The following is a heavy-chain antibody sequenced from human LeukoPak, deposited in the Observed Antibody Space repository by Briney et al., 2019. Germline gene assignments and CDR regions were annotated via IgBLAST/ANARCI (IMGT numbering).Heavy chain of an antibody. D-gene: IGHD3-10*01. Sequence: PSETLSLTCTVSGGSISSYYWSWIRQPPGKGLEWIGYIYYSGSTNYNPSLKSRVTISVDTSKNQFSLKLSSVTAADTAVYYCARSQPDGYYGSGSYYYFDYWGQGTLVTVSS. CDR2: IYYSGST. J-gene: IGHJ4*02. CDR1: GGSISSYY. CDR3: ARSQPDGYYGSGSYYYFDY. V-gene: IGHV4-59*01.